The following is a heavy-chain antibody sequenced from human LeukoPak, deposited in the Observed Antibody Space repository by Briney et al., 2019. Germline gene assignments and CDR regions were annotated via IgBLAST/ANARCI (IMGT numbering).Heavy chain of an antibody. Sequence: ASVKVSCKASGYTFTRYGISWVRQAPGQGLEWMGWISDHNGNTNYAQKLQGRVTMTTDTSTSTAYMELRSLRSDDTAVYYCARYRCTNGVCYCDYWGQGTLVTVSS. CDR1: GYTFTRYG. V-gene: IGHV1-18*01. D-gene: IGHD2-8*01. CDR3: ARYRCTNGVCYCDY. J-gene: IGHJ4*02. CDR2: ISDHNGNT.